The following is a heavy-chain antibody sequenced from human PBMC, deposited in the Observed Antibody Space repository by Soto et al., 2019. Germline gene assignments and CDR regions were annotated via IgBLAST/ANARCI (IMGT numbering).Heavy chain of an antibody. J-gene: IGHJ4*02. Sequence: GGSLRLSCAASGFTFSSYSMHWVRQAPGKGLEWVAVLSYDGGNTFYGDSVKGRFSISRDNSKNTLFLQMNSLRAEDTALYYCAKDRVERRSFGFFDYWGQGALVTVSS. V-gene: IGHV3-30*18. CDR3: AKDRVERRSFGFFDY. CDR2: LSYDGGNT. CDR1: GFTFSSYS. D-gene: IGHD3-10*01.